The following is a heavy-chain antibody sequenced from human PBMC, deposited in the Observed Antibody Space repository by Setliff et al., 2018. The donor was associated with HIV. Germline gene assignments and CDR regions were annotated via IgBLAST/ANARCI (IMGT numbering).Heavy chain of an antibody. CDR3: ATLDQDFHSSAFDTFDI. D-gene: IGHD3-22*01. Sequence: ASVKVSCKTSGYTFTGYFIHWVRQAPRQGLEWMGWINPDSGDTNYAQKFQGRRTMTRDTSINTAYMALSRLRSDDTAVYYCATLDQDFHSSAFDTFDIWGQGTMVTVSS. J-gene: IGHJ3*02. V-gene: IGHV1-2*02. CDR2: INPDSGDT. CDR1: GYTFTGYF.